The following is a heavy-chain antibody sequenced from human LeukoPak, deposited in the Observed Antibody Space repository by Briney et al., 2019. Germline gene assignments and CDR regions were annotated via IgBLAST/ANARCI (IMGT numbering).Heavy chain of an antibody. CDR2: INDSGGST. J-gene: IGHJ4*02. CDR1: GFTFSSYA. CDR3: AKQSMPYYDSSGYHTDY. Sequence: GGSLRLSCAASGFTFSSYAMSWVRQAPGKGLEWISIINDSGGSTYYADSVKGRFTISRDNYKNTLYLQMNSLRAEDTAVYYCAKQSMPYYDSSGYHTDYWGQGTLVTVSS. V-gene: IGHV3-23*01. D-gene: IGHD3-22*01.